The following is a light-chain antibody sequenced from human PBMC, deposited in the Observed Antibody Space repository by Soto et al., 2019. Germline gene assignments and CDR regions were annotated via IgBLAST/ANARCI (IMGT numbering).Light chain of an antibody. J-gene: IGLJ2*01. V-gene: IGLV2-14*01. CDR3: SSYTISRSLVL. Sequence: QSALTQTASVSGSPGQSITISCTGTSSDIGTYQYVSWYQQHPGSAPKLMIYEVSNRPSGVANRFTGSKSGNTASLTISGLQAEDEADYYCSSYTISRSLVLFGGGTQLTVL. CDR1: SSDIGTYQY. CDR2: EVS.